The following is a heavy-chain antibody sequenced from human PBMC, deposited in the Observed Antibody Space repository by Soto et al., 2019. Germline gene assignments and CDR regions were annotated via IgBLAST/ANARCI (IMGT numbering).Heavy chain of an antibody. V-gene: IGHV1-69*01. D-gene: IGHD4-17*01. CDR2: IIPIFGTA. J-gene: IGHJ4*02. CDR3: ALLGRDYGDFGDY. CDR1: GVTFSSYA. Sequence: GASVKVSFNASGVTFSSYARSWVRHAPGQGLEWMGGIIPIFGTANYAQKFQGRVTITADESTSTAYMELSSLRSEDTAVYYCALLGRDYGDFGDYWGQGTLVTVSS.